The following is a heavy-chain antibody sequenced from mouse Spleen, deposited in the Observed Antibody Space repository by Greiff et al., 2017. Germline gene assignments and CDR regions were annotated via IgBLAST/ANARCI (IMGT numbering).Heavy chain of an antibody. CDR3: ARVRRHYYAMDY. CDR2: ISNLAYSI. J-gene: IGHJ4*01. V-gene: IGHV5-15*02. Sequence: DVHLVESGGGLVQPGGSRKLSCAASGFTFSDYGMAWVRQAPGQGPEWVGFISNLAYSIYYADTVTGRSTISRENAKNTLYLEMSSLRSEDTAMYYCARVRRHYYAMDYRGQGTSVTVSS. CDR1: GFTFSDYG.